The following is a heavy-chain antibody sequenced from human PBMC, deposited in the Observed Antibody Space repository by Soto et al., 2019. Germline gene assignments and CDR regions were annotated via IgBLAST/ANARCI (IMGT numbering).Heavy chain of an antibody. CDR3: ARLTTMVRGAPWAYYYYGMDV. CDR2: INHSGST. V-gene: IGHV4-34*01. CDR1: GGSFSGYY. D-gene: IGHD3-10*01. J-gene: IGHJ6*02. Sequence: SETLSLTCAVYGGSFSGYYWSWIRQPPGKGLEWIGEINHSGSTNYNPSLKSRVTIPVDTSKNQSSLKLSSVTAADTAVYYCARLTTMVRGAPWAYYYYGMDVWGQGTTVTVSS.